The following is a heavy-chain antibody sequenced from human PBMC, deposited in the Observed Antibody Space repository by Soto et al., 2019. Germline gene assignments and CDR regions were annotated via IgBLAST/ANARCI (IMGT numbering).Heavy chain of an antibody. V-gene: IGHV4-59*01. CDR1: GGSISSYY. Sequence: SETLSLTCTVSGGSISSYYWSWIRQPPGKGLEWIGYIYYSGSTNYNPSLKSRVTISVDTSKNQFSLKLSSVTAADTAVYYCARGYYYDSSGPGVDYWGQGTLVTVSS. D-gene: IGHD3-22*01. CDR3: ARGYYYDSSGPGVDY. J-gene: IGHJ4*02. CDR2: IYYSGST.